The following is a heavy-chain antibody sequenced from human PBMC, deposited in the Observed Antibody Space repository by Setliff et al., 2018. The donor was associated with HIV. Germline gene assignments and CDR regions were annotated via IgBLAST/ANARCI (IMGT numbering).Heavy chain of an antibody. J-gene: IGHJ4*01. D-gene: IGHD4-17*01. Sequence: PGGSLRLSCAASGFPVRDNYMTWVRQAPGKGLEWIGSNSGTTYYNPSLQSRVTMSVDTSKNQFSLKLRSVTAADTAVYFCATLRWLRSKHSDYWGQGILVTVSS. CDR1: GFPVRDNY. CDR3: ATLRWLRSKHSDY. CDR2: NSGTT. V-gene: IGHV4-38-2*01.